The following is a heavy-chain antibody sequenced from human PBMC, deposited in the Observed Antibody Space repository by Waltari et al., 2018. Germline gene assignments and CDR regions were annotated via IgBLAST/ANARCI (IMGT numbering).Heavy chain of an antibody. V-gene: IGHV1-69*10. CDR2: IIPFLHVA. Sequence: QVQLVQSGPEVKKPGSSVKVSCKTSGGTFSNYAVTWVRQAPGQGLEWMGVIIPFLHVANYPPNFQCRVTITADTSTTTFYMGLSSLKTEDTAVYYCARGSRGDIILTPGEPARENYYYMDVWGKGTTVTVSS. CDR1: GGTFSNYA. D-gene: IGHD2-8*01. CDR3: ARGSRGDIILTPGEPARENYYYMDV. J-gene: IGHJ6*03.